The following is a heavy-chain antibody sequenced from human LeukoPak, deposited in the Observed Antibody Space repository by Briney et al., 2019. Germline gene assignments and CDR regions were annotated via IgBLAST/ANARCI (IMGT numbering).Heavy chain of an antibody. CDR2: ISGSGGST. CDR3: AKPRGYGDFGNWFDP. Sequence: AGGSLRLSCAASGFTFSSYAMSWVRQAPGKGLEWVSAISGSGGSTYYADSVKGRFTTSRDNSKNTLYLQMNSLRAEDTAVYYCAKPRGYGDFGNWFDPWGQGTLVTVSS. J-gene: IGHJ5*02. CDR1: GFTFSSYA. D-gene: IGHD4-17*01. V-gene: IGHV3-23*01.